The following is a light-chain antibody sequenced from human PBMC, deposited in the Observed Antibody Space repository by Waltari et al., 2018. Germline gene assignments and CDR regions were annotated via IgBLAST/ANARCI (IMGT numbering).Light chain of an antibody. J-gene: IGKJ5*01. CDR3: QQSYSPPFT. CDR1: RGIDSY. V-gene: IGKV1-39*01. CDR2: DAS. Sequence: DIQMTQSPSSLSTSVGDRVTITCRASRGIDSYLNWYQQRPGRAPKLLIYDASTLQREVPTRFSGGGIGTDFTLTINNLQPEDFATYFCQQSYSPPFTFGQGIRLEI.